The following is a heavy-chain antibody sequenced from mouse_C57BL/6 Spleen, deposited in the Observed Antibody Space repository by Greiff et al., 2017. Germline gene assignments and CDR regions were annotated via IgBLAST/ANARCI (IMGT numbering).Heavy chain of an antibody. CDR2: INYDGSST. V-gene: IGHV5-16*01. D-gene: IGHD1-1*01. CDR3: ARTRFYAMDY. Sequence: EVQLQESEGGLVQPGSSMKLSCTASGFTFSDYYMAWVRQVPEKGLEWVANINYDGSSTYYLDSLKSRFIISRDNAKNILYLQMSSLKSEDTATYYCARTRFYAMDYWGQGTSVTVSS. CDR1: GFTFSDYY. J-gene: IGHJ4*01.